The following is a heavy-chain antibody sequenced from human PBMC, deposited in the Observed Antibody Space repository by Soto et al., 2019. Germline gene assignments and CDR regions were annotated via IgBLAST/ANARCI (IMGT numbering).Heavy chain of an antibody. D-gene: IGHD2-8*01. Sequence: QLQLQESGSGLVKPSQTLSLTCAVSGGSISSGGYSWSWIRQPPGKGLEWIGYMYHSGGTYYNPCLKSRVSISVDRSKNQFSLKLSSVTAADTAVYYCARAQGLGLLMAFDIWGQGTMVTVSS. CDR1: GGSISSGGYS. V-gene: IGHV4-30-2*01. J-gene: IGHJ3*02. CDR2: MYHSGGT. CDR3: ARAQGLGLLMAFDI.